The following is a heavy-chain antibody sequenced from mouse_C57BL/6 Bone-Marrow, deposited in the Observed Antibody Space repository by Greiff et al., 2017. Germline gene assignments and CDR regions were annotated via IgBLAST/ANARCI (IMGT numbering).Heavy chain of an antibody. CDR2: IYPRDGST. V-gene: IGHV1-78*01. CDR3: AIYSGYYGFAY. J-gene: IGHJ3*01. D-gene: IGHD2-3*01. Sequence: QVQLQQPDAELVKPGASVKISCKVSGYTFTDHTIHWMKQRPEQGLEWIGNIYPRDGSTKYTEKFKGKATLPADKSSSPAYMQLNSLTSEDSAVXVYAIYSGYYGFAYWGQGTLVTVSA. CDR1: GYTFTDHT.